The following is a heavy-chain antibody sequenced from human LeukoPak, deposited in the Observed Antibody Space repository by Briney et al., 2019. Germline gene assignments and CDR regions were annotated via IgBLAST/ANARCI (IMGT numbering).Heavy chain of an antibody. CDR2: IKQAGSEK. D-gene: IGHD1-26*01. V-gene: IGHV3-7*03. CDR1: EFIFSNYW. J-gene: IGHJ4*02. CDR3: ARGTVGGSYFDY. Sequence: GGSLRLSCAASEFIFSNYWMSWVRQAPGKGLEWVANIKQAGSEKYFVDSVKGRFTISRDNAKNSLYLQMNSLRAEDTAVYYCARGTVGGSYFDYWGQGTLVTVSS.